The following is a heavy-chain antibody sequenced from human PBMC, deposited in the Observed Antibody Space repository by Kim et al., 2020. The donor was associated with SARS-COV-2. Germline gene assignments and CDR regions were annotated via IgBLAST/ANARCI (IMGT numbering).Heavy chain of an antibody. J-gene: IGHJ5*02. Sequence: SVKGQFTISGDNSKNTLYLQMNSLRAEDTAVYYCAREPPYYGSSWNWFDPWGQGTLVTVSS. D-gene: IGHD6-13*01. V-gene: IGHV3-30*07. CDR3: AREPPYYGSSWNWFDP.